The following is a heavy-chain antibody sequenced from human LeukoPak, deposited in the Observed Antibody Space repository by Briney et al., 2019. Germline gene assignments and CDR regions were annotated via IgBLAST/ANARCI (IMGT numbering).Heavy chain of an antibody. CDR1: GFTFSNYW. D-gene: IGHD6-6*01. CDR3: ARIGYSSSSNDY. V-gene: IGHV3-74*01. Sequence: GGSLRLSCAASGFTFSNYWMHWVRQAPGKGLVWVSRINTDGRITSYADSVKGRFTISRDNAKNSLYLEMNSLRVEDTAVYYCARIGYSSSSNDYWGQGTLVTVSS. J-gene: IGHJ4*02. CDR2: INTDGRIT.